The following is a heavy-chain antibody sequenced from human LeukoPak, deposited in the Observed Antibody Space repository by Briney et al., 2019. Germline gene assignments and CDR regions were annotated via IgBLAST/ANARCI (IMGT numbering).Heavy chain of an antibody. CDR2: VFHSGNT. CDR3: ASSDIVTGTTYYFDY. J-gene: IGHJ4*02. D-gene: IGHD1-14*01. V-gene: IGHV4-59*01. CDR1: GGSISSYY. Sequence: SETLSLTCSVSGGSISSYYRFWIRQPPGKGLEWIGSVFHSGNTNYNPSLESRVTISVDTSKNQFSLKLSSVTAADTAVYYCASSDIVTGTTYYFDYWGQGTLITVSS.